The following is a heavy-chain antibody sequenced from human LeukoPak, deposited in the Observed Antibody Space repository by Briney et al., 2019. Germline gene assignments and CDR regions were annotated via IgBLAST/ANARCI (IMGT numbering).Heavy chain of an antibody. Sequence: PSETLSXTCTVSGVSISSSNSYWGWIRQPPGKGLEWIGSIYYSGNTYYNASLKSQVSISIDTSKNQFSLRLTSVTAADTAVYYCXRQTGSGLFILPGGQGTLVTVSS. CDR2: IYYSGNT. V-gene: IGHV4-39*01. CDR1: GVSISSSNSY. CDR3: XRQTGSGLFILP. D-gene: IGHD3/OR15-3a*01. J-gene: IGHJ4*02.